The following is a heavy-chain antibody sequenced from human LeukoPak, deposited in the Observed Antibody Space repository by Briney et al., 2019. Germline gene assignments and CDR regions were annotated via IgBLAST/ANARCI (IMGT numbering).Heavy chain of an antibody. D-gene: IGHD3-10*01. Sequence: SQTLSLTCTVSGGPISSGGHYWSWIRQPAGKGLEYLGRIYATGSTNYNPSLRSRVTISADTSMNHFSLKLSSVTAADTAVYYCARDQTYSGSGIYTYFDYWGQGILVTVSS. V-gene: IGHV4-61*02. J-gene: IGHJ4*02. CDR1: GGPISSGGHY. CDR2: IYATGST. CDR3: ARDQTYSGSGIYTYFDY.